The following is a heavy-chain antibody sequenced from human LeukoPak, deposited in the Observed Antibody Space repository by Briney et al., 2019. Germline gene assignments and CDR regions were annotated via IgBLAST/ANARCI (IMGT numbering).Heavy chain of an antibody. CDR2: IYYSGST. Sequence: SETLSLTCTVSGGSISSYYWSWIRQPPGKGLEWIGSIYYSGSTYYNPSLKSRVTISVDTSKNQFSLKLSSVTAADTAVYYCARHIPTNRHDYVWGSYRYSPSFDYWGQGTLVTVSS. D-gene: IGHD3-16*02. CDR1: GGSISSYY. J-gene: IGHJ4*02. V-gene: IGHV4-39*01. CDR3: ARHIPTNRHDYVWGSYRYSPSFDY.